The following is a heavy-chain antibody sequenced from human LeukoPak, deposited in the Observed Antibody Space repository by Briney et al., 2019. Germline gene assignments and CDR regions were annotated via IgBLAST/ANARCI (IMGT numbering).Heavy chain of an antibody. J-gene: IGHJ5*02. V-gene: IGHV3-30-3*01. Sequence: PGRSLRLSCAASGFTFSDAAMSWIRQAPGKGLEWVAVISYDGSNKYYADSVKGRFTISRDNSKNTLYLQMNSLRAEDTAVYYSGEYMGIVIGPDAVRWFDPWGQGTLVTVSS. CDR3: GEYMGIVIGPDAVRWFDP. CDR1: GFTFSDAA. CDR2: ISYDGSNK. D-gene: IGHD2-2*03.